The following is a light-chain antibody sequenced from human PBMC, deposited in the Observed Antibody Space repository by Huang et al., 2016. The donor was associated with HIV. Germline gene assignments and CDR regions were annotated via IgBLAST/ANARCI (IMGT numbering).Light chain of an antibody. Sequence: DIIMTQSPDSLALSLGGRAAINFTASQRVLKTSNNKNCLSWYKLKVGQPPKLLIYGASTRESGVPDRFSGSGSGTHFTLTIASLQAEDVAVYYCHQCYDIPQTFGQGTKVEVK. V-gene: IGKV4-1*01. CDR1: QRVLKTSNNKNC. CDR3: HQCYDIPQT. CDR2: GAS. J-gene: IGKJ1*01.